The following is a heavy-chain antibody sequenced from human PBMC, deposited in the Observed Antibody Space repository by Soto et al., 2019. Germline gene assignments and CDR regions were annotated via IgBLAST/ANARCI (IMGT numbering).Heavy chain of an antibody. CDR3: ARGGSDYEGSGYYQGHV. CDR2: IVPIFGA. Sequence: QVQLVQSGAEVKKPGSSVKVSCKSSGGTFSNYGFSWVRQAPGQGLECMGVIVPIFGAELPQKFQGRVTITADESTNTVFMELSGLRSEDTAVYYCARGGSDYEGSGYYQGHVWGQGTTVTVSS. J-gene: IGHJ6*02. D-gene: IGHD3-22*01. V-gene: IGHV1-69*12. CDR1: GGTFSNYG.